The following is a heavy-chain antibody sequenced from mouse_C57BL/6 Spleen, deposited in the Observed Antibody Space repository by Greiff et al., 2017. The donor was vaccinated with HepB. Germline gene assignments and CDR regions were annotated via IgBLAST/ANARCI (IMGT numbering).Heavy chain of an antibody. CDR2: IHPNSGST. D-gene: IGHD1-1*01. Sequence: VKLQQPGAELVKPGASVKLSCKASGYTFTSYWMHWVKQRPGQGLEWIGMIHPNSGSTNYNEKFKSKATLTVDKSSSTAYMQLSSLTSEDSAVYYCANYYGSSMFADWGQGTLVTVSA. J-gene: IGHJ3*01. CDR1: GYTFTSYW. V-gene: IGHV1-64*01. CDR3: ANYYGSSMFAD.